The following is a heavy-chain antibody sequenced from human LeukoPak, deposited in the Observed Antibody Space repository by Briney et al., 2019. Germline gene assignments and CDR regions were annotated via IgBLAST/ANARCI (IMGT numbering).Heavy chain of an antibody. D-gene: IGHD3-16*02. CDR2: ISYDGSNK. Sequence: SGGSLRLFCAASGFTFSSYAMHWVRQAPGKGLEWVAVISYDGSNKYYADSVKGRFTISRDNSKNTLYLQMNSLRAEDTAVYYCARDLLMITFGGVIVNIKDYFDYWGQGTLVTVSS. V-gene: IGHV3-30*04. CDR3: ARDLLMITFGGVIVNIKDYFDY. J-gene: IGHJ4*02. CDR1: GFTFSSYA.